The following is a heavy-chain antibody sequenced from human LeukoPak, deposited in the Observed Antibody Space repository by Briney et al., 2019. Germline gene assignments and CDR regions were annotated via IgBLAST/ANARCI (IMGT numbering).Heavy chain of an antibody. CDR2: SSSSGSTI. D-gene: IGHD6-13*01. CDR3: ARGRYSSSWYRFDY. V-gene: IGHV3-11*01. CDR1: RFTFSDYY. J-gene: IGHJ4*02. Sequence: GGSLRLSCAASRFTFSDYYMSWIRRAPGKGLEWVSYSSSSGSTIYYADSVKGRFTISRDNAKNSLYLQMNSLRAEDTAVYYCARGRYSSSWYRFDYWGQGTLVTVSS.